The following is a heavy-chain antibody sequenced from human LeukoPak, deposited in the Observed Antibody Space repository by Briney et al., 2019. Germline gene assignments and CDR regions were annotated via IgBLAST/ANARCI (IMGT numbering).Heavy chain of an antibody. Sequence: SETLSLTCTVSGGSISSYYWSWIRQPPGKGLEWIGYIYYSGSTNYNPSLKSRVTISVDTSKNQFSLKLSSVTAADTAVYYCARHLATEQAEDWFDPWGQGTLVTVSS. V-gene: IGHV4-59*08. CDR1: GGSISSYY. CDR3: ARHLATEQAEDWFDP. D-gene: IGHD1-26*01. CDR2: IYYSGST. J-gene: IGHJ5*02.